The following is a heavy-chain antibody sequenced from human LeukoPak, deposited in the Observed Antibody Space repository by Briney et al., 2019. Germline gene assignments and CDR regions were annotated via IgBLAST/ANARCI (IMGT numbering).Heavy chain of an antibody. Sequence: PGGSLRLSCAASGFTFSSYWMSWVRQAPGKGLEWVANIKQDGSEKYYVDSVKGRFTISGDNAKNSLYLQMNSLRAEDTAVYYCARAGIAAAGLLHYWGQGTLVTVSS. D-gene: IGHD6-13*01. J-gene: IGHJ4*02. V-gene: IGHV3-7*03. CDR3: ARAGIAAAGLLHY. CDR2: IKQDGSEK. CDR1: GFTFSSYW.